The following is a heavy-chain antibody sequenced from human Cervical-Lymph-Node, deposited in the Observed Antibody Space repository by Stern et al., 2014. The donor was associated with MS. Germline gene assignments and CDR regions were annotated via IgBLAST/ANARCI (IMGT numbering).Heavy chain of an antibody. D-gene: IGHD1-26*01. CDR1: GFVFRRYP. Sequence: VQLVEYGGGVVQPWRSLRLSCAASGFVFRRYPLHWFRQAPGQCLEWVALISYDGRDKYYTGSVKGRFTVSRDNSNNTVDLEMNSLRLEDTAVYYCAKGGSGSYLDWGQGSLVTVSS. V-gene: IGHV3-30*04. CDR3: AKGGSGSYLD. CDR2: ISYDGRDK. J-gene: IGHJ4*02.